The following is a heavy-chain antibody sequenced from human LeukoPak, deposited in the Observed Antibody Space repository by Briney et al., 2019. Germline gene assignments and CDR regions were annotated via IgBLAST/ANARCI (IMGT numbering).Heavy chain of an antibody. D-gene: IGHD1-26*01. V-gene: IGHV3-9*01. CDR2: ISWNSGSI. CDR1: GFTFDDYA. J-gene: IGHJ4*02. CDR3: ARSPGQGSYPLDY. Sequence: PGGSLRLSCAASGFTFDDYAMHWVRQAPGKGLEWVSGISWNSGSIGYADSVKGRFTISRDNAKNSLYLQMNSLRAEDTALYYCARSPGQGSYPLDYWGQGTLVTVSS.